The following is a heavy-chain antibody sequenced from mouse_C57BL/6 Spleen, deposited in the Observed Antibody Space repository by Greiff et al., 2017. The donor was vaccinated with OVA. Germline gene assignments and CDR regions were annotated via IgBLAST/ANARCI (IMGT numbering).Heavy chain of an antibody. D-gene: IGHD3-2*02. CDR3: ARLDSSGYLAY. Sequence: QVQLQQSGAELVKPGASVKLSCKASGYTFTSYWMHWVKQRPGQGLEWIGMIHPNSGSTNYNEKFKSKATLTVDKSSSTAYMQLSSLTSEDSAVYYCARLDSSGYLAYWGQGTLVTVSA. CDR1: GYTFTSYW. J-gene: IGHJ3*01. V-gene: IGHV1-64*01. CDR2: IHPNSGST.